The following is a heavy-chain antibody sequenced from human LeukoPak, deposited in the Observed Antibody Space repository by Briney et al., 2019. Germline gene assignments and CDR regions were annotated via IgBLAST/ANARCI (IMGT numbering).Heavy chain of an antibody. V-gene: IGHV3-30-3*01. J-gene: IGHJ4*02. Sequence: PGRSLRLSCAASGFTFSTYAMHWVRQAPGKGLEWVAVISYDGNNQYYADSVKGRFTISRDNSKNTLYLQMNSLRTEDTAVYYCARGQSIAAAGVFSYWGQGTLVTVSS. CDR3: ARGQSIAAAGVFSY. D-gene: IGHD6-13*01. CDR2: ISYDGNNQ. CDR1: GFTFSTYA.